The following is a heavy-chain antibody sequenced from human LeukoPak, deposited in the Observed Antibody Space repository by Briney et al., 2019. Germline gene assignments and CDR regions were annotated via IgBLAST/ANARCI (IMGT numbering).Heavy chain of an antibody. D-gene: IGHD6-19*01. CDR3: ARESSGWFPFDY. Sequence: GGSLRLSCTASGFTFNDFGMNWVRQIPGKGLEWVSSISSSSSYIYYADSVKGRFTISRDNAKNSLYLQMNSLRAEDTAVYYCARESSGWFPFDYWGQGTLVTVSS. V-gene: IGHV3-21*01. CDR1: GFTFNDFG. J-gene: IGHJ4*02. CDR2: ISSSSSYI.